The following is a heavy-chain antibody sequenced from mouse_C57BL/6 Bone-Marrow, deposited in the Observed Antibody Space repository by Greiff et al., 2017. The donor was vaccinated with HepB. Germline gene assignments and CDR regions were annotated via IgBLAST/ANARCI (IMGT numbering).Heavy chain of an antibody. Sequence: QVQLQQSGAELVKPGASVKLSCKASGYTFTSYWMHWVKQRPGQGLEWIGMIHPNSGSTNYNEKFKSKATLTVDKSSSTAYMQLSSLTSEDSAVYYCARRPPYYYGSSPHWYFDVWGTGTTVTVSS. CDR2: IHPNSGST. J-gene: IGHJ1*03. V-gene: IGHV1-64*01. D-gene: IGHD1-1*01. CDR1: GYTFTSYW. CDR3: ARRPPYYYGSSPHWYFDV.